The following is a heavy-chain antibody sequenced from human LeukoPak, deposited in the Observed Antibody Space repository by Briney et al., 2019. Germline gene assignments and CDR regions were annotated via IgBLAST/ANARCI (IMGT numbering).Heavy chain of an antibody. CDR1: GGSISSYY. CDR3: ARVGIGYCSSTSCYKAFDI. CDR2: IYYSGST. D-gene: IGHD2-2*02. J-gene: IGHJ3*02. V-gene: IGHV4-59*01. Sequence: PSETLSLTCTVSGGSISSYYWSWIRQPPGKGLEWIGYIYYSGSTNYNPSLKSRVTISVDTSKNQFSLKLSSVTAADTAVYYCARVGIGYCSSTSCYKAFDIWGQGTMGTVSS.